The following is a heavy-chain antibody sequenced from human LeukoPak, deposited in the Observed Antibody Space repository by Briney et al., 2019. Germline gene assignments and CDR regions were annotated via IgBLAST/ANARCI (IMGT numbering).Heavy chain of an antibody. CDR1: GGTFSSYA. V-gene: IGHV1-69*05. D-gene: IGHD4-17*01. Sequence: ASVKVSCKASGGTFSSYAISWVRQAPGQGLEWMGGIIPIFGTANYAQKFQGRVTITTDESTSTAYMELSSLRSEDTAVYYCARSSDDYGDPLARGFDYWGQGTLVTVSS. CDR2: IIPIFGTA. CDR3: ARSSDDYGDPLARGFDY. J-gene: IGHJ4*02.